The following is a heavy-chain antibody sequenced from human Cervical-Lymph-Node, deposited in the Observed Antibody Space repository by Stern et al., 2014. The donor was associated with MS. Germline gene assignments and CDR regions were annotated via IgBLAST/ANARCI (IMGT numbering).Heavy chain of an antibody. J-gene: IGHJ6*02. Sequence: VQLLESGGGVVQPGRSLRLSCAASGFTSSSYGMHWVRQAPGKGLEWVAVIWYDGSNKYYADSVKGRFTISRDNSKNTLYLQMNSLRAEDTAVYYCARSSSPSPYYYYGMDVWGQGTTVTVSS. CDR2: IWYDGSNK. CDR1: GFTSSSYG. CDR3: ARSSSPSPYYYYGMDV. V-gene: IGHV3-33*01. D-gene: IGHD6-13*01.